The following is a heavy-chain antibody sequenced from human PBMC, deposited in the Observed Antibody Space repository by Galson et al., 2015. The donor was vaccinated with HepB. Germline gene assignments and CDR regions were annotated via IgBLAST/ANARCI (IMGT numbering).Heavy chain of an antibody. J-gene: IGHJ4*02. Sequence: SVKVSCKASGYTFTNYDITWVRQAPGHGLEWMGWVNVDSGDTGYAQRFHGRVTMTRDTSIRTAYMQWNSLKASDTAIYYCARHGLDEDGWLVGGGYIDHWGQGTVVTVSS. CDR1: GYTFTNYD. CDR2: VNVDSGDT. D-gene: IGHD6-19*01. V-gene: IGHV1-8*01. CDR3: ARHGLDEDGWLVGGGYIDH.